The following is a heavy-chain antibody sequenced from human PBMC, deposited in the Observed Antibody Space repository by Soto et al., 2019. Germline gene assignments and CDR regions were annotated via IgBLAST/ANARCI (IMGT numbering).Heavy chain of an antibody. CDR3: APRVLRTVFGLVTTTAIYFDF. Sequence: QITLNESGPTPVKPRQTLTLTCTLSGFSLTTSGVGVGWIRQSPGKAPEWLALIYWDDDKRYSPSLKSRLTITKDTSKNQVVLTRADLAPADTATYYCAPRVLRTVFGLVTTTAIYFDFWGQGTPVAVSS. CDR1: GFSLTTSGVG. V-gene: IGHV2-5*02. D-gene: IGHD3-3*01. J-gene: IGHJ4*02. CDR2: IYWDDDK.